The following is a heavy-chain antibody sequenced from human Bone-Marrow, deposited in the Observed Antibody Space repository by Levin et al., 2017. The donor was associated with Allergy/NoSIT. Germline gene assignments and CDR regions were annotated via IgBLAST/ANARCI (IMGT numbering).Heavy chain of an antibody. CDR2: IWYDGSNK. J-gene: IGHJ4*02. CDR3: ARDRKWDSSSWYGIIDY. CDR1: GFTFSSYG. D-gene: IGHD6-13*01. V-gene: IGHV3-33*01. Sequence: GGSLRLSCAASGFTFSSYGMHWVRQAPGKGLEWVAVIWYDGSNKYYADSVKGRFTISRDNSKNTLYLQMNSLRAEDTAVYYCARDRKWDSSSWYGIIDYWGQGTLVTVSS.